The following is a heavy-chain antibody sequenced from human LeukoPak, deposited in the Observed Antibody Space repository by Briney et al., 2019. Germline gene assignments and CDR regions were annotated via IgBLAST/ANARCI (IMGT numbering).Heavy chain of an antibody. CDR2: IYPGDSDT. D-gene: IGHD5-12*01. V-gene: IGHV5-51*01. CDR1: GYIFTSYW. Sequence: GESLKISCKGSGYIFTSYWIGWVRQMPGKGLEWMGIIYPGDSDTRYSPSFQGQVTISADKSISTAYLQWSSLKASDTAMYYCARLPPQKDYSGYDFFDYWGQGTLVTVSS. CDR3: ARLPPQKDYSGYDFFDY. J-gene: IGHJ4*02.